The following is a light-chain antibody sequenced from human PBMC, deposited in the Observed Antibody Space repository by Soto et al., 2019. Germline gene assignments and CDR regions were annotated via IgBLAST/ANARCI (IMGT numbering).Light chain of an antibody. V-gene: IGKV1-5*03. J-gene: IGKJ4*01. Sequence: DIQMNQSPSTLSASVGDRVTLTCRANQTINRWLAWYQQRPGKAPKLLIHKASTLEGGVPSRFSGSASGTEFTLTISSLQPDDFATYHYLQYNSYPLTFGGGTKVELK. CDR2: KAS. CDR3: LQYNSYPLT. CDR1: QTINRW.